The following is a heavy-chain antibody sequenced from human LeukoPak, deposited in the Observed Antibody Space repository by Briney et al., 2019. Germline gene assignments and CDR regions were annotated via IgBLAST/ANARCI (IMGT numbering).Heavy chain of an antibody. V-gene: IGHV3-74*01. CDR3: ARDRGDSIAVAGYFDY. J-gene: IGHJ4*02. D-gene: IGHD6-19*01. CDR1: GFTFSRYW. CDR2: INGDGTFA. Sequence: QPGGSLRLSCLASGFTFSRYWIHWVRQAPGKGLVWVARINGDGTFASDAESVKTRFTISRDNSKNTLYLQMNSLRAEDTAVYYCARDRGDSIAVAGYFDYWGQGTLVTVSS.